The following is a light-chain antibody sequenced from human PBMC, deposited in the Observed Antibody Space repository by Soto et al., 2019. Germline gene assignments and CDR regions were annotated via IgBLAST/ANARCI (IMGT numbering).Light chain of an antibody. Sequence: SVLTQPPSVSAAPGQKVTISCSGSSSNIGGNSVSWYQQPPGTAPKLLIYDNNKRPSGIPDRFSGSKSGTSATLGITGLQTGDEADYYCGTWDSSLSAYVFGTGTKVTVL. J-gene: IGLJ1*01. V-gene: IGLV1-51*01. CDR1: SSNIGGNS. CDR2: DNN. CDR3: GTWDSSLSAYV.